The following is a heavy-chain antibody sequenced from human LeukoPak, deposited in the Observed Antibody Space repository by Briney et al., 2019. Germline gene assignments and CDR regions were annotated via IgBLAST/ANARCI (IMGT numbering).Heavy chain of an antibody. CDR3: ARGDGYTYYLPDY. J-gene: IGHJ4*02. D-gene: IGHD5-24*01. V-gene: IGHV1-69*05. CDR2: IIPIFGTA. CDR1: GGTFSSYA. Sequence: SVKVSCKASGGTFSSYAISWVRQAPGQGLEWMGRIIPIFGTANYAQKVQGRVTITTDESTSTAYMELSSPRSEDTAVYSGARGDGYTYYLPDYWGQGTLVTVSS.